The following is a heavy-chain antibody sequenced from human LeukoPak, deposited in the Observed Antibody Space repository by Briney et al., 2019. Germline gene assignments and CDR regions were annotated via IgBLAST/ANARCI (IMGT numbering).Heavy chain of an antibody. CDR1: GGSISSGGYS. Sequence: SETLSLTCAVSGGSISSGGYSWSWIRQPPGKGLEWIGYIYHSGSTYYNPSHKSRVTISVDRSKNQFSLKLSSVTAADTAVYYCAARSGGDPNWFDPWGQGTLVTVSS. D-gene: IGHD2-15*01. J-gene: IGHJ5*02. V-gene: IGHV4-30-2*01. CDR2: IYHSGST. CDR3: AARSGGDPNWFDP.